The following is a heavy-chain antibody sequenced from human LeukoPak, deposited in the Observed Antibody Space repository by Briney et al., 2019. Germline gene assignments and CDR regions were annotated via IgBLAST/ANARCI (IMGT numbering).Heavy chain of an antibody. CDR2: IYYSGST. Sequence: PSETLSLTCTVSGGSISSYCWSWIRQPPGKGLEWIGYIYYSGSTNYNPSLKSRVTISVDTSKNQFSLKLSSVTAADTAVYYCAGQHDRDGYNYDYWGQGTLVTVSS. CDR1: GGSISSYC. J-gene: IGHJ4*02. CDR3: AGQHDRDGYNYDY. V-gene: IGHV4-59*08. D-gene: IGHD5-24*01.